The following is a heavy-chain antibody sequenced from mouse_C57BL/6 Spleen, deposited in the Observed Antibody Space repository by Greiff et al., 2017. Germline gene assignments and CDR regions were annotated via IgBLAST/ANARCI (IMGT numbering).Heavy chain of an antibody. D-gene: IGHD1-1*01. Sequence: QVQLQQSGAELVRPGASVKLSCKASGYTFTDYYINWVKQRPGQGLEWIARIYPGSGNTYYNEKFKGKATLTAEKSSSTAYMQLSSLTSEDSAVYFGARTLDYYGSSIDYWGQGTTLTVSS. J-gene: IGHJ2*01. V-gene: IGHV1-76*01. CDR2: IYPGSGNT. CDR3: ARTLDYYGSSIDY. CDR1: GYTFTDYY.